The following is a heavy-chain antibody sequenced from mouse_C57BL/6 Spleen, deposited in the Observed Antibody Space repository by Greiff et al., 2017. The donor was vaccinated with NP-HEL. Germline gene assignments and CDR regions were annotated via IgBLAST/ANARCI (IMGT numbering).Heavy chain of an antibody. Sequence: EVQRVESGPVLVKPGASVKMSCKASGYTFTDYYMNWVKQSHGKSLEWIGVINPYNGGTSYNQKFKGKATLTVDKSSSTAYMELNSLTSEDSAVYYCARRDYYGSSGAMDYWGQGTSVTVSS. D-gene: IGHD1-1*01. CDR3: ARRDYYGSSGAMDY. CDR1: GYTFTDYY. J-gene: IGHJ4*01. CDR2: INPYNGGT. V-gene: IGHV1-19*01.